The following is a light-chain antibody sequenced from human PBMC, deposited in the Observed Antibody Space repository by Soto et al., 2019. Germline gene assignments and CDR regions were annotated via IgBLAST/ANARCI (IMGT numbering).Light chain of an antibody. CDR3: SAHAGSNNYV. V-gene: IGLV2-8*01. Sequence: QSALTQPPSASGSPGQSVTVSCAGTSRDVGADGSVAWYQQHPGKAPKLIIYEVTKRPSGVPDRFSGARSGNTAFLTVSGLQADDEADYYCSAHAGSNNYVFGTGTKVTVL. CDR2: EVT. CDR1: SRDVGADGS. J-gene: IGLJ1*01.